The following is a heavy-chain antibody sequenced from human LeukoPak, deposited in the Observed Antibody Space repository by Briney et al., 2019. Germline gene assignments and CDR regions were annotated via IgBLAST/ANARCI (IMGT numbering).Heavy chain of an antibody. V-gene: IGHV3-30-3*01. CDR1: GFTFSSYA. CDR3: ARVRLSPTETQWLRINDY. Sequence: GGSLRLSCAASGFTFSSYAMHWVRQAPGKGLEWVAVISYDGSNKYYADSVKGRFTISRDNSKNTLYLQMNSLRAEDTAVYYCARVRLSPTETQWLRINDYWGQGTLVTVSS. CDR2: ISYDGSNK. J-gene: IGHJ4*02. D-gene: IGHD5-12*01.